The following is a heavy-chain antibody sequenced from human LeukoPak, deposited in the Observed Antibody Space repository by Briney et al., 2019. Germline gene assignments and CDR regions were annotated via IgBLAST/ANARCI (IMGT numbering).Heavy chain of an antibody. Sequence: ASVKVSCKASGYTFTGYYMHWVRQAPGQGLEWMGWINPNSGGTNYAQKFQGRVTMTRDTSISTAYMELSRLRSDDTAVYYCARDRLGERFLEWPARSFDYWGQGTLVTVPS. CDR1: GYTFTGYY. CDR3: ARDRLGERFLEWPARSFDY. J-gene: IGHJ4*02. D-gene: IGHD3-3*01. CDR2: INPNSGGT. V-gene: IGHV1-2*02.